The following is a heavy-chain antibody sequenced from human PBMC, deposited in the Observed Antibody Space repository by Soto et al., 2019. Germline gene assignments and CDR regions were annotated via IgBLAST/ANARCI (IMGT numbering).Heavy chain of an antibody. D-gene: IGHD3-16*02. CDR1: GGSFSGYY. V-gene: IGHV4-34*01. Sequence: QVQLQQWGAGLLKPSETLSLTCAVYGGSFSGYYWSWIRQPPGKGLEWIGEINHSGSTNYNPSLKSRVTISVDTSKNQFSLKLSSVTAADTAVYYCAWVYYDYIWGSYRSHPYFDYWGQGTLVTVSS. J-gene: IGHJ4*02. CDR3: AWVYYDYIWGSYRSHPYFDY. CDR2: INHSGST.